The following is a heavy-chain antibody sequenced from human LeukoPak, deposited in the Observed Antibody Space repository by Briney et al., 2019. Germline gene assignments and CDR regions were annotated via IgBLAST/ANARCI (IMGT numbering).Heavy chain of an antibody. D-gene: IGHD2-8*01. V-gene: IGHV4-38-2*02. CDR1: GDSISSSYF. J-gene: IGHJ5*02. Sequence: SQTLSLTCYVSGDSISSSYFWGWIRQPPGTGLEWIGSISHSENTFYNPSLKSRVTISVDTSKNHFSLNLSAVTAADTAVYYCARARKYNGNPNWIDLWGQGVLVTVSS. CDR2: ISHSENT. CDR3: ARARKYNGNPNWIDL.